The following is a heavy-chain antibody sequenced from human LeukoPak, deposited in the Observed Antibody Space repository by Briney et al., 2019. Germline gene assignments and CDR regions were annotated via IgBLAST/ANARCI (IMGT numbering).Heavy chain of an antibody. V-gene: IGHV3-48*02. CDR3: ARDRGYYFDA. J-gene: IGHJ4*02. D-gene: IGHD3-22*01. Sequence: GGSLRLSCAASGFPFNTYSMNWVRQAPGKGLEWVSFISSSSTTIYYADSLKGRFTISRDNAKSSLYLQMNSLTDEDTAVYYSARDRGYYFDALGQGTLVTVSS. CDR1: GFPFNTYS. CDR2: ISSSSTTI.